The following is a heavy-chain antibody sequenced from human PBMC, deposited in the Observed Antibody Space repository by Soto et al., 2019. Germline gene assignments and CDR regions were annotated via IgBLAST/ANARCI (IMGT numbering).Heavy chain of an antibody. J-gene: IGHJ5*02. CDR2: IWYDGSEK. V-gene: IGHV3-33*01. D-gene: IGHD2-2*01. CDR3: ARDLGWPAARFDP. Sequence: WGSLRLSCAASGFTFRNHGMHLGRLAPGKGLEWVAVIWYDGSEKYYADSVKGRFTISRDNSKNILYLQMNSLRGEDTAVYYCARDLGWPAARFDPWGQGTLVTVSS. CDR1: GFTFRNHG.